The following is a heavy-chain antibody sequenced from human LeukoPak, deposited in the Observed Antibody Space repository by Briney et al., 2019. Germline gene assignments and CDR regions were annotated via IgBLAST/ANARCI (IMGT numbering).Heavy chain of an antibody. CDR3: ARGGNSLHDAFDI. V-gene: IGHV3-74*01. Sequence: GGSLRLSCAASGFTFSTYWMHWVRQAPGKGLVWVSRIDHDGINTYYADSVKGRFTISRDNAKNSLYLQMNSLRAEDTAVYYCARGGNSLHDAFDIWGQGTMVTVSS. D-gene: IGHD4-23*01. J-gene: IGHJ3*02. CDR2: IDHDGINT. CDR1: GFTFSTYW.